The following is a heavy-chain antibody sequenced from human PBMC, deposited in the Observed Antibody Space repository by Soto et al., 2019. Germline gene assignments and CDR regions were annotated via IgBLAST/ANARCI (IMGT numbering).Heavy chain of an antibody. CDR3: ARGPGLVAVADASSHMDV. CDR2: IWYDGSNK. CDR1: RFTFRSYG. Sequence: GGSLRLSCAASRFTFRSYGMYWVRQAPGKGLEWVAIIWYDGSNKYYADPVKGRFIISRDNSKNMLYLQMDSLRVEDTAVYYCARGPGLVAVADASSHMDVWGKGTTVTVSS. D-gene: IGHD2-15*01. V-gene: IGHV3-33*07. J-gene: IGHJ6*03.